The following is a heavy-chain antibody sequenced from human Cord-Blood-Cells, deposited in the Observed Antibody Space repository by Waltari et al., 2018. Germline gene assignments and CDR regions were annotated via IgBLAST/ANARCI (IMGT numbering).Heavy chain of an antibody. CDR3: ARGGGY. J-gene: IGHJ4*02. Sequence: EVQLVESGGGLIQPGGSLRLSCAASGFTVSSNYMSWVRQAPGKGLGWVSVISSGDCTYYADSAKGRLTISRDKSKHALYLQMNSLRSEDTAVDYCARGGGYWGQGTLVTVSS. CDR1: GFTVSSNY. V-gene: IGHV3-53*01. CDR2: ISSGDCT.